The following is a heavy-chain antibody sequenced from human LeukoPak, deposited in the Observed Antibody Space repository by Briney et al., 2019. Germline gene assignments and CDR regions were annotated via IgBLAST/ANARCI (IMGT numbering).Heavy chain of an antibody. Sequence: GASVKVSCKASGGTFSSYAISWVRQAPGQGLEWMGGIIPIFGTANYAQKFQGRVTITADESTSTAYMELSSLRSEDTAVYYCARPDTAMAYFDYWGQGTLVTVSS. CDR1: GGTFSSYA. D-gene: IGHD5-18*01. V-gene: IGHV1-69*13. CDR3: ARPDTAMAYFDY. CDR2: IIPIFGTA. J-gene: IGHJ4*02.